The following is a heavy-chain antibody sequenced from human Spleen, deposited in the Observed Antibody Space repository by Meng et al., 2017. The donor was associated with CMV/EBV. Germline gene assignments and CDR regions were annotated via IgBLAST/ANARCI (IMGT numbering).Heavy chain of an antibody. CDR2: INNNGGST. CDR3: ARAIPEAGWELT. Sequence: GESLKISCAASGFTFSSYAMHWIRQAPGKGLEYVSAINNNGGSTYYADSVKGRFTISRDNSKNTLYLQMNSLRAEDAAVYYCARAIPEAGWELTWGQGTLVTVSS. D-gene: IGHD1-26*01. CDR1: GFTFSSYA. V-gene: IGHV3-64*04. J-gene: IGHJ4*02.